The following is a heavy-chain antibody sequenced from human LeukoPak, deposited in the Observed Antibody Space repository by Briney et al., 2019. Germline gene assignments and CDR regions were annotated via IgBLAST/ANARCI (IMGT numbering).Heavy chain of an antibody. V-gene: IGHV1-18*01. Sequence: ASVKVSCKASGYTFTSYGISWVRQAPGQGLEWMGWISAYNGNTNYAQKLQGRVTMTTDTSTSTAYMELRSLRSDDTAVYYCAREYCSGGCCYSGYWGQGTLVTVSS. CDR3: AREYCSGGCCYSGY. CDR2: ISAYNGNT. CDR1: GYTFTSYG. D-gene: IGHD2-15*01. J-gene: IGHJ4*02.